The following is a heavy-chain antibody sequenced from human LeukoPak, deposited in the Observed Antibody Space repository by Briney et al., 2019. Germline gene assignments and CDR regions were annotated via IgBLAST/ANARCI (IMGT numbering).Heavy chain of an antibody. CDR3: ARDNPPDY. CDR2: IKQDGSEK. CDR1: GFTFSSSW. V-gene: IGHV3-7*03. Sequence: HPGGSLRLSCVASGFTFSSSWMSWVCQAPGKGLEWVANIKQDGSEKSYVESVRGRFTISRDNAKNSLYLQLNSLRAEDTALYYCARDNPPDYWGQGTLVTVSS. J-gene: IGHJ4*02.